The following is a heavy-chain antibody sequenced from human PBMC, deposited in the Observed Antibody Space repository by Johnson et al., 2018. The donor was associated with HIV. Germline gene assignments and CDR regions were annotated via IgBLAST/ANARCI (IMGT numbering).Heavy chain of an antibody. CDR1: GFTFSDYY. CDR3: ARGRVKFARVVVVARPAFDI. Sequence: VQLVESGGGLVKPGGSLRLSCAASGFTFSDYYMSWIRQAPGKGLEWVANIKQDGSEKYYVDSVKGRFTISRDNSKNTLYLQMNSLRAEDTAVYYCARGRVKFARVVVVARPAFDIWGQGTMVTVSS. V-gene: IGHV3-7*04. D-gene: IGHD2-15*01. J-gene: IGHJ3*02. CDR2: IKQDGSEK.